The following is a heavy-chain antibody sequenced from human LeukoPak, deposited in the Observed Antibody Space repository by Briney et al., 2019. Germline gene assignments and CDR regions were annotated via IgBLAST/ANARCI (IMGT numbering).Heavy chain of an antibody. J-gene: IGHJ4*02. D-gene: IGHD3-22*01. CDR1: GFTFGGYA. V-gene: IGHV3-23*01. CDR3: AKSYYADRSYFDS. Sequence: SGGSLRLSCAASGFTFGGYAMSWVRQAPGKGLEWVSGISGSGDTTYYADSVKGRFTISRDNSKKTLYVQMNSLRAEDTAVYYCAKSYYADRSYFDSWGQGTLVTVSS. CDR2: ISGSGDTT.